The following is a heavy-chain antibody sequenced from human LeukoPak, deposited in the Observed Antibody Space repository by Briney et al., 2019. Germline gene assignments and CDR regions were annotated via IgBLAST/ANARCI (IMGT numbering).Heavy chain of an antibody. V-gene: IGHV3-43*02. CDR2: ITGEGDIT. CDR3: ARDSAGNDY. CDR1: GFTFGDYA. Sequence: GGSLGLSCAASGFTFGDYAMHWVRQPPGKGLEWLSLITGEGDITYHADSVKGRFTISRDNAKNSLYLQMNSLRAEDTAMYYCARDSAGNDYWGQGTLVTVSS. J-gene: IGHJ4*02. D-gene: IGHD6-13*01.